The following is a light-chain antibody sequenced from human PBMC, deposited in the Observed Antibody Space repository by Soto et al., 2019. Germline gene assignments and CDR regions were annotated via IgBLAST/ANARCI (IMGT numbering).Light chain of an antibody. CDR3: QQYANSPVN. J-gene: IGKJ5*01. CDR1: QRVNGNF. CDR2: GPS. Sequence: EIVLTQSPDTLSLSPGERSTLSCRADQRVNGNFLAWYRQKPGQAPRLLIYGPSSRAPGIPDRFDGSVSGTDFTLTISRLEPEDCAVYYCQQYANSPVNCGQGKRREIK. V-gene: IGKV3-20*01.